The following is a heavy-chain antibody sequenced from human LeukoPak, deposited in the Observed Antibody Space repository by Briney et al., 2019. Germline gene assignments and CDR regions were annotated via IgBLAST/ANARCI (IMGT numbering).Heavy chain of an antibody. J-gene: IGHJ6*03. CDR2: ISSSGSTI. V-gene: IGHV3-48*04. D-gene: IGHD3-10*01. CDR1: GFTFSSYS. Sequence: SGGSLRLSCAASGFTFSSYSMNWVRQAPGKGLEWVSYISSSGSTIYYADSVKGRFTISRDNAKNSLYLQMNSLRAEDTAVYYCVRGVSNYYYYYMDVWGKGTTVTVSS. CDR3: VRGVSNYYYYYMDV.